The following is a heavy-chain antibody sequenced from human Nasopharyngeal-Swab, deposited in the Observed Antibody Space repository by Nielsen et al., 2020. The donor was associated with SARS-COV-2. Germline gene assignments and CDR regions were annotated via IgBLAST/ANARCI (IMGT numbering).Heavy chain of an antibody. Sequence: WVRQAPGQGLEWMGRIIPILGIANYAQKFQGRVTITADKSTSTAYMELSSLRSEDKEGEDCARANKAGEEGMDVWSQGNTGTVSS. CDR3: ARANKAGEEGMDV. V-gene: IGHV1-69*04. D-gene: IGHD1/OR15-1a*01. J-gene: IGHJ6*02. CDR2: IIPILGIA.